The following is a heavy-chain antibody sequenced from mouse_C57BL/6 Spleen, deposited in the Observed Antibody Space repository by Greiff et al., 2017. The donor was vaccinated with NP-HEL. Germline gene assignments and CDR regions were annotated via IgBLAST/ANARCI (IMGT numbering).Heavy chain of an antibody. Sequence: ESGPGLVKPSQSLSLTCSVTGYSITSGYYWNWIRQFPGNKLEWMGYISYDGSNNYNPSLKNRISITRDTSKNQFFLKLNSVTTEDTATYYCARDGLRYFDVWGTGTTVTVSS. V-gene: IGHV3-6*01. CDR3: ARDGLRYFDV. D-gene: IGHD1-3*01. CDR2: ISYDGSN. J-gene: IGHJ1*03. CDR1: GYSITSGYY.